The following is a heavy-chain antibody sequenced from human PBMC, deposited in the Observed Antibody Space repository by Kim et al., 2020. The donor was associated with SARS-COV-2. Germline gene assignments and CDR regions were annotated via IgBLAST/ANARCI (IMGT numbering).Heavy chain of an antibody. D-gene: IGHD5-18*01. J-gene: IGHJ4*02. Sequence: SVKVSCKASGGTFSSYAISWVRQAPGQGLEWMGGIIPIFGTANYAQKFQGRVTITADESTSTAYMELSSLRSEDTAVYYCARDLSGQLWAYFDYWGQGTLVTVSS. CDR1: GGTFSSYA. V-gene: IGHV1-69*13. CDR2: IIPIFGTA. CDR3: ARDLSGQLWAYFDY.